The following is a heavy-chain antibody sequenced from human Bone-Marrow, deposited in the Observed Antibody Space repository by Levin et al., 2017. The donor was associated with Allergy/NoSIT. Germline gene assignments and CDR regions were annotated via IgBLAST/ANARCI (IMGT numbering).Heavy chain of an antibody. CDR1: GTSISSSY. Sequence: SQTLSLTCTVSGTSISSSYWSWIRPPAGRGLEWIGRVYGSGSTEYNPSLKSRVTMSLDTSKNQFSLRLNSVTAADTAMYFCARGQSSGATYFNSWGQGTLVTVSS. CDR2: VYGSGST. J-gene: IGHJ4*02. CDR3: ARGQSSGATYFNS. D-gene: IGHD3-10*01. V-gene: IGHV4-4*07.